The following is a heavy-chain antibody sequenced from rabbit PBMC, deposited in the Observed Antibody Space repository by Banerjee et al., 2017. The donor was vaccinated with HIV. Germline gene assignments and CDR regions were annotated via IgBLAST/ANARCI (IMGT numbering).Heavy chain of an antibody. J-gene: IGHJ4*01. CDR3: ARVLEGLAYNL. CDR2: IDPVFGST. V-gene: IGHV1S47*01. D-gene: IGHD1-1*01. Sequence: QEQLVESGGGLVQPGGSLTLSCKGSGFDFSSYGVSWVRQAPGKGLEWIGYIDPVFGSTYYATWVDGRFTISSHNAQNTLWLQLNSLTAADTATYFCARVLEGLAYNLWGPGTLVTVS. CDR1: GFDFSSYG.